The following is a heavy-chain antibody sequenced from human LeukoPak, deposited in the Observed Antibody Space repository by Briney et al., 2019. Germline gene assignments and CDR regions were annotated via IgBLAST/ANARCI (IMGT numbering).Heavy chain of an antibody. Sequence: PSETLSLTCTVSGGSISGYCWSWIRLPPGKGLEWLGYIHYSGTTNYNPSLKSRVTISVDTSKNQFSLKLSSVTAADTAVYYCAREDRGSGWPYYMDVWGKGTTVTVSS. D-gene: IGHD6-19*01. J-gene: IGHJ6*03. CDR3: AREDRGSGWPYYMDV. CDR1: GGSISGYC. CDR2: IHYSGTT. V-gene: IGHV4-59*01.